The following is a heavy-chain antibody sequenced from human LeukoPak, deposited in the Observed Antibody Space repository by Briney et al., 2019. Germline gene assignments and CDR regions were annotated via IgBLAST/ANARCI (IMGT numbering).Heavy chain of an antibody. CDR3: ARYSLGYCSAGNSNYFDY. V-gene: IGHV5-51*01. CDR1: GYSFSNSW. CDR2: IYPDDSDT. J-gene: IGHJ4*02. Sequence: GESLKISCKASGYSFSNSWIGWVRQMPGKGLDWMGIIYPDDSDTKYSPSFQGQVTISVGNSINTAYLQWSSLEASDTAMYYCARYSLGYCSAGNSNYFDYWGQGTLVTVSS. D-gene: IGHD2-15*01.